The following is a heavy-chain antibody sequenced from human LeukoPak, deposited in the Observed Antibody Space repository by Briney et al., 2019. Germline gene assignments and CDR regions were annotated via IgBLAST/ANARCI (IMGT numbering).Heavy chain of an antibody. J-gene: IGHJ4*02. CDR3: AKAFKTGYNVDTLDY. Sequence: PGGSLRLSCAASGFTFSSYAMSWVRQAQGKGLEWVSGISGSGDITDSADSVKGRFTISRDNSKNTLYLQMNSLRAEDTAVYYCAKAFKTGYNVDTLDYWGQGTLVTVSS. CDR1: GFTFSSYA. V-gene: IGHV3-23*01. D-gene: IGHD5-24*01. CDR2: ISGSGDIT.